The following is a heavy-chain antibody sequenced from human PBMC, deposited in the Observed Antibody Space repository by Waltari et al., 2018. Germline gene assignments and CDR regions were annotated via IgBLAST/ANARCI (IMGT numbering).Heavy chain of an antibody. D-gene: IGHD3-10*01. V-gene: IGHV4-34*01. Sequence: QVQLQPWGAGLLKPSVTLSLTCALYGGSFSVYSWSCNRQPPGKGLEWIGEINHSGSTNYNPSLKSRVTISVDTSKNQFSLKLSSVTAADTAVYYCAREDDTMVRGVIRAFDIWGQGTMVTVSS. CDR3: AREDDTMVRGVIRAFDI. CDR2: INHSGST. CDR1: GGSFSVYS. J-gene: IGHJ3*02.